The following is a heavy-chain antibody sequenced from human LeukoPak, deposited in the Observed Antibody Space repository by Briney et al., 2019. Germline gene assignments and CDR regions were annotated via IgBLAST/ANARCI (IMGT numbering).Heavy chain of an antibody. J-gene: IGHJ3*02. Sequence: GGSLRLSCAASGFTSINSAMTWVRQAPGKGLEWVSAISGSGYTTFYADSVKGRFTISRDNSKNTLYLQMNSLRADDTAVYFCARTSLHYFGSRSSSLDVFDIWGQGTMVTVSS. V-gene: IGHV3-23*01. D-gene: IGHD3-10*01. CDR2: ISGSGYTT. CDR1: GFTSINSA. CDR3: ARTSLHYFGSRSSSLDVFDI.